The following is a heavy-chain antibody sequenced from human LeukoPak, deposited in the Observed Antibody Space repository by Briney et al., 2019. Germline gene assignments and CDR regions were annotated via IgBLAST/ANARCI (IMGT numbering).Heavy chain of an antibody. CDR2: MNPNSGNT. CDR3: ARGSLVDFWSGYYSHIDY. J-gene: IGHJ4*02. Sequence: ASVKVSCKASGYTFTSYDINWVRQATGQGLEWMGWMNPNSGNTGYAQKFQGRVTMTRNTSISTAYMELSSLRSEDTAVYYCARGSLVDFWSGYYSHIDYWGQGTLDTVSS. D-gene: IGHD3-3*01. CDR1: GYTFTSYD. V-gene: IGHV1-8*01.